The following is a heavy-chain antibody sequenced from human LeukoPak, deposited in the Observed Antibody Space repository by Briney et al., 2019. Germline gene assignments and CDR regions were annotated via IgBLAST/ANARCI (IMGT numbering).Heavy chain of an antibody. V-gene: IGHV3-30*02. Sequence: PGGSLRLSCAASGLTFSSYGMHWVRQAPGKGLEWVAFIRYDGSNKYYADSVKGRFTISRDNSKNTLYLQMNSLRAEDTAVYYCAKDGVVVVPAASPYYYYMDVWGKGTTVTVSS. D-gene: IGHD2-2*01. CDR1: GLTFSSYG. CDR2: IRYDGSNK. CDR3: AKDGVVVVPAASPYYYYMDV. J-gene: IGHJ6*03.